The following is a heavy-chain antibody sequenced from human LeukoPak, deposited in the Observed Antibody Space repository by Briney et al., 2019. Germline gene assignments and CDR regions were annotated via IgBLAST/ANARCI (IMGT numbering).Heavy chain of an antibody. Sequence: GGSLRLSCAASGFTFSSYWMHWVRQAPGKGLVWVSRINSDGSSTSYADSVKGRFTISRDNAKNTLYLQMNSLRAEDTAVYYCARGGGAYGSGSYYNRLVLGQWGQGTLVTVSS. CDR3: ARGGGAYGSGSYYNRLVLGQ. CDR2: INSDGSST. D-gene: IGHD3-10*01. J-gene: IGHJ4*02. CDR1: GFTFSSYW. V-gene: IGHV3-74*01.